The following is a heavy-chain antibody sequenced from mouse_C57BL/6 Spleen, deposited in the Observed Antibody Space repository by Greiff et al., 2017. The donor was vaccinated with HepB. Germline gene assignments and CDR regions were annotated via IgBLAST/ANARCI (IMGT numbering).Heavy chain of an antibody. Sequence: EVKLVESGGGLVQPGGSLKLSCAASGFTFSDYGMAWVRQAPRKGPEWVAFISNLAYSIYYADTVTGRFTISRENAKNTLYLEMSSLRSEDTAMYYCARSHYGSSDAMDYWGQGTSVTVSS. CDR1: GFTFSDYG. D-gene: IGHD1-1*01. CDR3: ARSHYGSSDAMDY. J-gene: IGHJ4*01. CDR2: ISNLAYSI. V-gene: IGHV5-15*04.